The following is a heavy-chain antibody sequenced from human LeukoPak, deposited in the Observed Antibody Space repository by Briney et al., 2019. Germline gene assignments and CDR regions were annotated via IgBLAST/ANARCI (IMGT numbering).Heavy chain of an antibody. V-gene: IGHV4/OR15-8*01. Sequence: PSETLSLTCAVSGGSISNNYWWSWVRQPPGKGLEWIGEVYHSGSSNYNPSLKSRVTISVDKSTNHFSLKLSSVTAADTAVYYCARAAVDYYARRYFDYWGQGTLVTVSS. D-gene: IGHD3-10*01. J-gene: IGHJ4*02. CDR1: GGSISNNYW. CDR3: ARAAVDYYARRYFDY. CDR2: VYHSGSS.